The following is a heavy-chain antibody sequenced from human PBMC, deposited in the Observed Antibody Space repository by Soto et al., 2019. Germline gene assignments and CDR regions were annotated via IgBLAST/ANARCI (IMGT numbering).Heavy chain of an antibody. CDR2: ISYDGSNK. V-gene: IGHV3-30*18. CDR1: GFTFSSYG. J-gene: IGHJ6*02. Sequence: PGGSLRLSCAASGFTFSSYGMHWVRQAPGKGLEWVAVISYDGSNKYYADSVKGRFTISRDNPKNTLYLQMNSLRAEDTAVYYCAKEGLLWFGAGDYYYYYGMDVWGQGTTVTVSS. D-gene: IGHD3-10*01. CDR3: AKEGLLWFGAGDYYYYYGMDV.